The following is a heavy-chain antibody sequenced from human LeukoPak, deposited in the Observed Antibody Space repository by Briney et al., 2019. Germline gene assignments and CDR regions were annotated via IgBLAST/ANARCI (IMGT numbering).Heavy chain of an antibody. J-gene: IGHJ4*02. V-gene: IGHV1-2*02. CDR1: GYTY. CDR3: ARGGSPLDY. CDR2: INPNSDGT. D-gene: IGHD5-12*01. Sequence: ASVKVSCKASGYTYMHWVRQAPGQGLEWMGWINPNSDGTKYAQKFLGRVTMTRDTSISTAYMELSSLRSEDTAVYYCARGGSPLDYWGQGTLVTVSS.